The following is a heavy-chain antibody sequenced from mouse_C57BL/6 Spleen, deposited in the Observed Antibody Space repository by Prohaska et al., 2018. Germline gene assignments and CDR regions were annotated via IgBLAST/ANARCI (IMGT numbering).Heavy chain of an antibody. CDR1: GYSITSGYY. J-gene: IGHJ2*01. Sequence: DVQLQESGPGLVKPSQSLSLTCSVTGYSITSGYYWNWIRQFPGNKLEWMGYISYDGSNNYNPSLKNRISITRDTSKNQFFLKLNSVTTEDTATYYCARRLGRDYWGQGTTLTVSS. CDR3: ARRLGRDY. D-gene: IGHD4-1*01. CDR2: ISYDGSN. V-gene: IGHV3-6*01.